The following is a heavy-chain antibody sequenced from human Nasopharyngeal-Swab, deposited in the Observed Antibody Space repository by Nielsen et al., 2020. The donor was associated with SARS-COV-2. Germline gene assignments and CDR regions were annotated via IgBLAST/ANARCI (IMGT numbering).Heavy chain of an antibody. J-gene: IGHJ4*02. V-gene: IGHV4-39*07. CDR3: ARVGYQLPGGVIVKGPFDY. CDR2: IYYSGST. D-gene: IGHD3-16*02. Sequence: WTRQPREEGLEWIGSIYYSGSTYYNPSLKSRVTKSVDTSKNQFSLKLSSVTAADTAVYYCARVGYQLPGGVIVKGPFDYWGQGTLVTVSS.